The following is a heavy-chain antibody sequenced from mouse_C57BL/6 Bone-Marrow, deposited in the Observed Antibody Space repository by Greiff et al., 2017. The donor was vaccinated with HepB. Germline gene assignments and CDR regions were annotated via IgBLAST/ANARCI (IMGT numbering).Heavy chain of an antibody. CDR3: ARGTTVVATTDFDY. D-gene: IGHD1-1*01. CDR1: GFNIKDYY. J-gene: IGHJ2*01. V-gene: IGHV14-2*01. CDR2: IDPEDGET. Sequence: EVKLMESGAELVKPGASVKLSCTASGFNIKDYYMHWVKQRTEQGLEWIGRIDPEDGETKYAPKFQGKATITADTSSNTAYLQLSSLTSEDTAVYYCARGTTVVATTDFDYWGQGTTLTVSS.